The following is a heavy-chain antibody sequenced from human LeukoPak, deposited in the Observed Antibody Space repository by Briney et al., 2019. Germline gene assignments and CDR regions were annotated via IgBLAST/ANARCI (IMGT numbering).Heavy chain of an antibody. CDR1: GFTFDDYA. V-gene: IGHV3-9*01. Sequence: GGSLRLSCAACGFTFDDYAMHWVRQAPGKGLEWVSGISWNSGSIGYADSVKGRFTVSRDNAKNSLYLQMNSLRAEDTAVYYCAKAWGGITMIPRGDAFDIWGQGTMVTVSS. D-gene: IGHD3-22*01. CDR3: AKAWGGITMIPRGDAFDI. J-gene: IGHJ3*02. CDR2: ISWNSGSI.